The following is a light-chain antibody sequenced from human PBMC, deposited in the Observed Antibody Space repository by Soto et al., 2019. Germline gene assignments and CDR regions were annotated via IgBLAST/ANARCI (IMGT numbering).Light chain of an antibody. J-gene: IGLJ1*01. Sequence: QSVLTQPASVSGSPGQSITIPCTGTSGDVGGYNLVSWYQQHPGKAPKLMIYEVTERPSGVSNRFSGSKSGNTASLTISGLQPDDEADYYCGSYAGNSEVFGTGTKVTV. V-gene: IGLV2-23*02. CDR2: EVT. CDR3: GSYAGNSEV. CDR1: SGDVGGYNL.